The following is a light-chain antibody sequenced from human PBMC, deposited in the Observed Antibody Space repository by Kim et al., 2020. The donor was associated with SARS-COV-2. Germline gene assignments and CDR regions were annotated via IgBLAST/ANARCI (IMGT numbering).Light chain of an antibody. CDR1: QSISSW. CDR3: QQYNSYALYS. Sequence: ASVGDRVTITCRASQSISSWLAWYQQKPGKAPKLLIYKASSLESGVPSRFSGSGSGTEFTLTISSLQPDDFATYYCQQYNSYALYSFGQGTKLEI. J-gene: IGKJ2*03. CDR2: KAS. V-gene: IGKV1-5*03.